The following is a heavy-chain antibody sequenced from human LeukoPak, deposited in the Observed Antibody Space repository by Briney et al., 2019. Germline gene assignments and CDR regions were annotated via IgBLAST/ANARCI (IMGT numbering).Heavy chain of an antibody. V-gene: IGHV3-7*01. CDR3: ARSLASSGFDI. CDR1: GFTFSSYW. J-gene: IGHJ3*02. CDR2: IKQDGSEK. Sequence: GGSLRLSCAASGFTFSSYWMSWVRQAPGKGLEWVANIKQDGSEKYYVDSVKGRFTISRDNAKNSVYLQMNSLRAEYTAVYYCARSLASSGFDIWGQGTMVTVSS. D-gene: IGHD1-1*01.